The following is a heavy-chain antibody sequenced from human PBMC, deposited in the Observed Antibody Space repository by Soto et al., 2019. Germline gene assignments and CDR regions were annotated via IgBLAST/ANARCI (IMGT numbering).Heavy chain of an antibody. J-gene: IGHJ3*01. Sequence: QVQLQESGPRLVKPSETLSLTCTVSGDSMSSYYWSWIRQPAGKGLEWIGRIYTSGRTKYDPPLTSRVTMSIDTSVKQFSLKLTSVTAADTAVYYCARGSGNYGFDSWGQGTMVTVSS. CDR1: GDSMSSYY. CDR3: ARGSGNYGFDS. D-gene: IGHD1-26*01. V-gene: IGHV4-4*07. CDR2: IYTSGRT.